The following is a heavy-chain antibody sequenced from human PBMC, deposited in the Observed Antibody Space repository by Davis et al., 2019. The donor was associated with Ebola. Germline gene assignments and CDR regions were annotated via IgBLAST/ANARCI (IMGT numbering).Heavy chain of an antibody. Sequence: SETLSLTCAVYGGSFSGYYWSWIRQPPGKGLEWIGEINHSGSTNYNPSLKSRVTISVDTSKNQFSLKLSAVTAADTAVYYCARRYCSGGSCYFAYWGQGTLVTVSS. V-gene: IGHV4-34*01. D-gene: IGHD2-15*01. CDR1: GGSFSGYY. J-gene: IGHJ4*02. CDR2: INHSGST. CDR3: ARRYCSGGSCYFAY.